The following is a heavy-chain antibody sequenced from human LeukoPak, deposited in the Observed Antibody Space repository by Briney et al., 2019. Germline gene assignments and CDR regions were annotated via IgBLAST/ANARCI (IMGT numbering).Heavy chain of an antibody. CDR2: ISVTGADT. J-gene: IGHJ4*02. Sequence: PGESLRLSCAASGFTFTTYAMSCVRQAPGKGLEWVSLISVTGADTYYADSVKGRFAISRDNSKNTLYLQMNSLRAEDTGIYYCAKDRMLTKYRSIAAMLDYGGQGILVTVSS. D-gene: IGHD6-13*01. CDR3: AKDRMLTKYRSIAAMLDY. V-gene: IGHV3-23*01. CDR1: GFTFTTYA.